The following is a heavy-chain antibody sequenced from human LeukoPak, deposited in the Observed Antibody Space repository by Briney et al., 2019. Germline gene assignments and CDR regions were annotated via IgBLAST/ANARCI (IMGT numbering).Heavy chain of an antibody. Sequence: ASVKVFCKASGYTFTSYDINWVRQATGQGLEWMGWMNPNSGNTGYAQKFQGRVTMTRNTSIRTAYMELSSLRSEDTAVYYCVSPGVYYDSSGYYPFDYWGQGTLVTVSS. CDR1: GYTFTSYD. D-gene: IGHD3-22*01. CDR2: MNPNSGNT. J-gene: IGHJ4*02. V-gene: IGHV1-8*01. CDR3: VSPGVYYDSSGYYPFDY.